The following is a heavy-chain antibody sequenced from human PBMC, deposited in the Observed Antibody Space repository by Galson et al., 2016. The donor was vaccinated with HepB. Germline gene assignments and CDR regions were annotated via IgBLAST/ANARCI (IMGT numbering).Heavy chain of an antibody. CDR2: IYWNDDK. D-gene: IGHD3-3*01. J-gene: IGHJ6*02. Sequence: PALVKPTQTLTLTCTFSGFSLSTSGVGVGWIRQPPGKALEWLALIYWNDDKRYSPSLRGRLTITKETSKNQVVLTMTNMDPVDTATYYCAHTVCFWSGYYVHYHGMDVWGQGTTVTVSS. CDR3: AHTVCFWSGYYVHYHGMDV. CDR1: GFSLSTSGVG. V-gene: IGHV2-5*01.